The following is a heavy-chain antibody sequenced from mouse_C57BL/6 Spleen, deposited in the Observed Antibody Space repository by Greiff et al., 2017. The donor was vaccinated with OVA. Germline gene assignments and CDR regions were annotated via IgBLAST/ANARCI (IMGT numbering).Heavy chain of an antibody. Sequence: QVQLKQPGAELVMPGASVKLSCKASGYTFTSYWMHWVKQRPGQGLEWIGEIDPSDSYTNYTQKFKGKSTLTVDKSSSTAYMQLSSLTSEDSAVYYCARSVNWDGYFDVWGTGTTVTVSS. D-gene: IGHD4-1*01. CDR2: IDPSDSYT. CDR3: ARSVNWDGYFDV. V-gene: IGHV1-69*01. CDR1: GYTFTSYW. J-gene: IGHJ1*03.